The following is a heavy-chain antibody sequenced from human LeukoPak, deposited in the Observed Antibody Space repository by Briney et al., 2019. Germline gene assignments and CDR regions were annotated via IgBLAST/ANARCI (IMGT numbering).Heavy chain of an antibody. CDR3: ARQEKYCSSTSCYPYYYYYYMDV. J-gene: IGHJ6*03. D-gene: IGHD2-2*01. Sequence: PGGSLRLSCAASGFTVSINYMSWVRQAPGKGLEWVSVIYSGGSTYYADSVKGRFTISRDNSKNSLYLQMNSLRAEGTAVYYCARQEKYCSSTSCYPYYYYYYMDVWGKGTTVTVSS. V-gene: IGHV3-66*02. CDR2: IYSGGST. CDR1: GFTVSINY.